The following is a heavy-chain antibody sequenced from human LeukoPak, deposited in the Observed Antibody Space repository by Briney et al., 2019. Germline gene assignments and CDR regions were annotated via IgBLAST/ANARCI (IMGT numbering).Heavy chain of an antibody. CDR1: GFTFSNYG. D-gene: IGHD3-22*01. J-gene: IGHJ3*02. CDR3: AKGLLFTIIVVVNADAFDI. V-gene: IGHV3-30*18. CDR2: VTYDGKKK. Sequence: GGSLRLSCAASGFTFSNYGMHRVRQAPGKGLEWVAVVTYDGKKKYYADSVKGRFTISRDNSKNTLYLQMNSLRAEDTAVYYCAKGLLFTIIVVVNADAFDIWGQGTMVTVTS.